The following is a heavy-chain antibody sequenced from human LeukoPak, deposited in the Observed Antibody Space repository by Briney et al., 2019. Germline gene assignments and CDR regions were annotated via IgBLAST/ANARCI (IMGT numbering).Heavy chain of an antibody. CDR3: ARGSSSWFDWYFDL. V-gene: IGHV4-4*07. J-gene: IGHJ2*01. D-gene: IGHD6-13*01. Sequence: SETLSLTCTVSSGSISSYYWSWIRQPAGKGLEWIGRIYTSGSTNYNPSLKSRVTMSVDTSKNQFSLKLSSVTAADTAVYYCARGSSSWFDWYFDLWGRGTLVTVSS. CDR2: IYTSGST. CDR1: SGSISSYY.